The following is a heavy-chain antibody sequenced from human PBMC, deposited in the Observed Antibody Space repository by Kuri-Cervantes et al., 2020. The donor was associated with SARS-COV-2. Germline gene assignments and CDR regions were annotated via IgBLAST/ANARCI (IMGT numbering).Heavy chain of an antibody. CDR3: ARGAAVAGSTHVDY. J-gene: IGHJ4*02. D-gene: IGHD6-19*01. CDR2: IRQDGSET. CDR1: GFTFSSDW. Sequence: GESLKISCAASGFTFSSDWMSWVRQAPGKGLEWVDNIRQDGSETYYVDSVKGRFTITIVNAKHALYLQMNGLRAGDTAMYYCARGAAVAGSTHVDYWGQGTPVTVSS. V-gene: IGHV3-7*02.